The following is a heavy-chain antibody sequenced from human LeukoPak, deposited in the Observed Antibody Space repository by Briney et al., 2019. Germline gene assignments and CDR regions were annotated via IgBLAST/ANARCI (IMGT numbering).Heavy chain of an antibody. CDR3: ARPAGCSSTSCYLDP. J-gene: IGHJ5*02. CDR2: INPNSGGT. CDR1: GYTFTGYY. V-gene: IGHV1-2*02. D-gene: IGHD2-2*01. Sequence: ASVKVSCKASGYTFTGYYMHWVRQAPGQGLEGMGWINPNSGGTHYAQKFQGRVTMTRDTSISTAYMELSRLRSDDTAVYYCARPAGCSSTSCYLDPWGQGTLVTVSS.